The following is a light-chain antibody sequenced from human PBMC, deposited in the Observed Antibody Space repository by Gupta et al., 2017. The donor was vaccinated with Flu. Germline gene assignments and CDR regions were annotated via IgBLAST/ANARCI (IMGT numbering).Light chain of an antibody. J-gene: IGKJ4*01. V-gene: IGKV1-12*01. CDR1: HDISVW. Sequence: PSFLSASVGDSVTMTCRASHDISVWLAWYQQQPGKAPKLLIYPASSLQSGVPSRFSGSGSGTDFTLTINGLQPEDIGTFYCQQAHSFPLTFGRGTKVEIK. CDR2: PAS. CDR3: QQAHSFPLT.